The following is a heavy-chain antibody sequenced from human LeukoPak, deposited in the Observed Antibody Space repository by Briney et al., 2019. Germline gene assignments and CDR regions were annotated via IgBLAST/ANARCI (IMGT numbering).Heavy chain of an antibody. CDR2: ISWNSGSI. V-gene: IGHV3-9*01. Sequence: GRSLRLSCAASGFTFDDYAMHWVRQAPGKGLEWVSGISWNSGSIGYADSVKGRFTISRDNAKNSLYLQMNSLRAEDTALYYRAKGYCTNGVCYDDWFDPWGQGTLVTVSS. J-gene: IGHJ5*02. CDR3: AKGYCTNGVCYDDWFDP. CDR1: GFTFDDYA. D-gene: IGHD2-8*01.